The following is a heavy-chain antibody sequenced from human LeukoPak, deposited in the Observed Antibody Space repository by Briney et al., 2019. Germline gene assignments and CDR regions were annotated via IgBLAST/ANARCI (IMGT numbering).Heavy chain of an antibody. D-gene: IGHD2-2*01. CDR1: GDSVSTNSAA. Sequence: SQTLSLTCAISGDSVSTNSAAWNWIRQSPSRGLEWLGRTYYRSKWYNDYGVSVKSRITINPDTSKNQFSLQLNSVTPEDTAVYHCARGGIGYCTSTSCSFDSWGQGTLVTVSS. J-gene: IGHJ4*02. CDR2: TYYRSKWYN. CDR3: ARGGIGYCTSTSCSFDS. V-gene: IGHV6-1*01.